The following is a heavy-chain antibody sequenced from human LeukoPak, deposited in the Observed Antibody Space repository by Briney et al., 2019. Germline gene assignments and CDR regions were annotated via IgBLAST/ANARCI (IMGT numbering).Heavy chain of an antibody. D-gene: IGHD6-19*01. CDR2: ISAYNGNT. Sequence: ASVKVSCKASGYTFTSYGISWVRQAPGQGLEWMGWISAYNGNTNYAQKLQGRVTMTTDTSTSTAYMELRSLRSDDTAVYYCARISVAGSIRGAFDIWGQGTMVTVSS. CDR1: GYTFTSYG. V-gene: IGHV1-18*01. J-gene: IGHJ3*02. CDR3: ARISVAGSIRGAFDI.